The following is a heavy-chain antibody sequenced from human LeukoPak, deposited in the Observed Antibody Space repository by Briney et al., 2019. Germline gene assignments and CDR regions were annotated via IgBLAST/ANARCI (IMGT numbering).Heavy chain of an antibody. V-gene: IGHV4-59*12. CDR3: ARGMYDSTGYSNPFDI. J-gene: IGHJ3*02. D-gene: IGHD3-22*01. CDR1: GGSINGNY. Sequence: SETLSLTCTVSGGSINGNYWSCIRQSPGKGLEWIGFMHKDGSANYNPSLKSRVTISADTSKNHVSLRVTSVTAADTAVYFCARGMYDSTGYSNPFDIWGQGTMVTVSS. CDR2: MHKDGSA.